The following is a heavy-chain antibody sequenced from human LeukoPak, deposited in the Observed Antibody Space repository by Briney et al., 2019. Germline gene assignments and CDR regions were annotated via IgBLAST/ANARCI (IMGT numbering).Heavy chain of an antibody. Sequence: QPGGSLRLSCEMSGFTFGHYSMNWVRQAPGKGLEWVSGISGGGGSTYYADSVEGRFTISRDNSKNTLYLQMDSLRAEDTALYYCAKGSGINHYHWIDPWGQGTLVTVSS. V-gene: IGHV3-23*01. CDR3: AKGSGINHYHWIDP. J-gene: IGHJ5*02. D-gene: IGHD1-14*01. CDR2: ISGGGGST. CDR1: GFTFGHYS.